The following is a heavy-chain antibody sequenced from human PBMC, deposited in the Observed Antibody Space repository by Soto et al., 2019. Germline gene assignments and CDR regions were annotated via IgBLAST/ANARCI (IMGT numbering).Heavy chain of an antibody. CDR2: IKSDGSST. CDR1: DFTFSNYW. J-gene: IGHJ4*02. Sequence: EVPLVESGGGVVQPGGSLRLSCAASDFTFSNYWMYWVRQAPGKGLVWVSRIKSDGSSTSYADSVEGRFTISRDNAKNTLYLQMNSLRGEDTAVYYCARSPSSGWYYFDYWGQGALVTVSS. D-gene: IGHD6-19*01. CDR3: ARSPSSGWYYFDY. V-gene: IGHV3-74*01.